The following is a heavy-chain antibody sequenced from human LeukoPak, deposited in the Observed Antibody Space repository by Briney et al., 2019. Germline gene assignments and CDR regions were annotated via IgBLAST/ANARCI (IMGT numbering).Heavy chain of an antibody. J-gene: IGHJ3*02. CDR3: AKVARIAVAQGAFDI. D-gene: IGHD6-19*01. V-gene: IGHV3-23*05. CDR2: IYTNHNT. Sequence: PGGSLRLSCAASGFIFRKYGMNWVRQAPGKGLEWVSGIYTNHNTRCADSVKGRFTISRDNSKNTLYLQMNSLRAEDTAVYYCAKVARIAVAQGAFDIWGQGTMVTVSS. CDR1: GFIFRKYG.